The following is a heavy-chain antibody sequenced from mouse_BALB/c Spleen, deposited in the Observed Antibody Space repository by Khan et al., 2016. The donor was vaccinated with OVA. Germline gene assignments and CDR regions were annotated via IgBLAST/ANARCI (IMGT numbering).Heavy chain of an antibody. D-gene: IGHD1-1*01. CDR2: INPTSGYT. V-gene: IGHV1-7*01. Sequence: QVQLKQSGAELAKPGASVKMSCTASGYTFTSYWMHWIKQRPGQGLEWIGYINPTSGYTDYNQKFKDKATLTADKSSSTAYMQLSSLTPDDSAVYYCARSRVDYWGQGTALTVSS. CDR1: GYTFTSYW. J-gene: IGHJ2*01. CDR3: ARSRVDY.